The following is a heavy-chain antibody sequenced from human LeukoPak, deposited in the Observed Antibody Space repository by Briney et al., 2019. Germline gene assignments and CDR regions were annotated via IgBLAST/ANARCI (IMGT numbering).Heavy chain of an antibody. Sequence: GGSLRLSCAASGLTVSSNCMSWVRQAPGKGLEWVSFIYSGGNTYYADSVKGRFTISRDNSKNTLYLQMTNLRDEDTALYFCAKGQGFSSTWYADHWGQGTLVTVSS. CDR1: GLTVSSNC. V-gene: IGHV3-53*01. CDR2: IYSGGNT. D-gene: IGHD6-13*01. CDR3: AKGQGFSSTWYADH. J-gene: IGHJ5*02.